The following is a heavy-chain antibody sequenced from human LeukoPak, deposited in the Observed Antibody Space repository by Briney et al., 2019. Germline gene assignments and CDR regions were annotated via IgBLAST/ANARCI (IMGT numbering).Heavy chain of an antibody. D-gene: IGHD6-6*01. J-gene: IGHJ4*02. CDR2: ISGSGAST. V-gene: IGHV3-23*01. CDR1: GFTFSNYA. Sequence: PGGSLRLSCAASGFTFSNYAMSWVRQAPGKGLEWVSGISGSGASTYYADSVQGRFTIPRNNSKSTLYLQIKSLGAEGTAVYYCATGFVLGYWGQGTLVTVSS. CDR3: ATGFVLGY.